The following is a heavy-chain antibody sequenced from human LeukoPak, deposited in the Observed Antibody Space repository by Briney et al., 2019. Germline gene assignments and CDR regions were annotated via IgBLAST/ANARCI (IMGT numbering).Heavy chain of an antibody. V-gene: IGHV4-39*01. CDR2: IYYSGST. J-gene: IGHJ4*02. Sequence: SETLSLTCSVSGGSISRSSCYWGWIRQPPGKGLEWIGSIYYSGSTYYNPSLKSRVTISVDTSKNQFSLKLSSVTAADTAVYYCASRPRPFDYWGQGTLVTVSS. CDR3: ASRPRPFDY. CDR1: GGSISRSSCY.